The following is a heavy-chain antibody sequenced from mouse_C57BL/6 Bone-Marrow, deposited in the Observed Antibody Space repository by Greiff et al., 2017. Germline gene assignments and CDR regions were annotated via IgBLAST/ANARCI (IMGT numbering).Heavy chain of an antibody. J-gene: IGHJ2*01. CDR2: IYPRSGNT. D-gene: IGHD4-1*01. V-gene: IGHV1-81*01. Sequence: QVQLQQSGAELARPGASVKLSCKASGYTFTSYGISWVKQRTGQGLEWIGEIYPRSGNTYYNEKFKGKATLTADKSSSTAYMELRSLTSEDSAVYFCARANWDGYFDYWGQGTTLKVSS. CDR1: GYTFTSYG. CDR3: ARANWDGYFDY.